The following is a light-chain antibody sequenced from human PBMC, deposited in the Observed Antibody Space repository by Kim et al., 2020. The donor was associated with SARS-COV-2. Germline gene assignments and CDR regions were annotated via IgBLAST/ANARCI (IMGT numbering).Light chain of an antibody. Sequence: SYELTQPPSVSVSPGQTASITCSGDKLGDKYACWYQQKPGQSPMLVIYQDTRRPSGIPERFSASNSGNTATLTISGTQAIDEADYYCQAWGSSTWVFGGG. CDR3: QAWGSSTWV. V-gene: IGLV3-1*01. CDR2: QDT. J-gene: IGLJ3*02. CDR1: KLGDKY.